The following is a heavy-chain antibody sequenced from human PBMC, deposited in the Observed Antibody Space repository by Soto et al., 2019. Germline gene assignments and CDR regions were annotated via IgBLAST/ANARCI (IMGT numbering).Heavy chain of an antibody. J-gene: IGHJ6*02. Sequence: SETLFLTCTVSGGSVSSGSYYWSWIRQPPGKGLEWIGYIYYSGSTNYTPPLKSRVPISVDTSKNQFSLKVSSVTAADTAVYYCARDYMTTVTTGGGDYYYYGMDVWGQGTTVTV. V-gene: IGHV4-61*01. CDR2: IYYSGST. D-gene: IGHD4-17*01. CDR3: ARDYMTTVTTGGGDYYYYGMDV. CDR1: GGSVSSGSYY.